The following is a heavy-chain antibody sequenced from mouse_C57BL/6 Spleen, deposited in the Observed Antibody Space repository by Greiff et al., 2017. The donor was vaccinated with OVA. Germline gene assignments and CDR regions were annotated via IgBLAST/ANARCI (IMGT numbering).Heavy chain of an antibody. CDR1: GYAFTGSY. CDR2: INPSTGGT. J-gene: IGHJ1*03. D-gene: IGHD1-1*01. Sequence: EVQLQESGPELVKPGASVKISCKASGYAFTGSYMNWVKQSPGKSLEWIGEINPSTGGTNYNQKFKAKATVTVDKSSSTAYMQLKSLTSEDSAVYDCARSGPTCDWDFDVWGTGTTVTVSS. CDR3: ARSGPTCDWDFDV. V-gene: IGHV1-42*01.